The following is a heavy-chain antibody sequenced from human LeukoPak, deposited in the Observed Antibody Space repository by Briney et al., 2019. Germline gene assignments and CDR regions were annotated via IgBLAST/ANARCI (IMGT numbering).Heavy chain of an antibody. Sequence: GRSLRLSCAASGFSFSSYATHWVRQAPGRGLEWVSAIWYDGSNKFYADSVKGRFTISRDNSKNTLYLQMNSLRAEDTAVYYCAREQQQLVLDYWGQGTLVTVSS. D-gene: IGHD6-13*01. CDR1: GFSFSSYA. J-gene: IGHJ4*02. V-gene: IGHV3-33*01. CDR3: AREQQQLVLDY. CDR2: IWYDGSNK.